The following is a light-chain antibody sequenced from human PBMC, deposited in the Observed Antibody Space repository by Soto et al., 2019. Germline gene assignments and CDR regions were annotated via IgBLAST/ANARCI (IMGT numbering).Light chain of an antibody. CDR1: QSLRSS. CDR3: QQRSNWLWT. J-gene: IGKJ1*01. CDR2: DAS. V-gene: IGKV3-15*01. Sequence: ETMMTQSPDTLSVSLGERATLSCRASQSLRSSLAWYQQKPGQAPRLLIYDASTRATGIPARFSGSGSGTDFTLTISGLQSEDFAVYYCQQRSNWLWTFGQGTKVDIK.